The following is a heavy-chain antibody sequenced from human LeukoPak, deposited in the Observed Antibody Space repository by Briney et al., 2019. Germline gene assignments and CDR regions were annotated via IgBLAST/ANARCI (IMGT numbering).Heavy chain of an antibody. CDR2: IRQDDSEK. CDR1: GFTFSDYW. D-gene: IGHD4-23*01. CDR3: ATARKVGTCDPRFNY. V-gene: IGHV3-7*01. J-gene: IGHJ4*02. Sequence: PGGSLRLSCSASGFTFSDYWMMWVRQAPGKGLEWVGNIRQDDSEKNYVDSVKGRFTISRDNAKSSLYLQMNSLRAEDTAIYYCATARKVGTCDPRFNYWGQGTLVTVSS.